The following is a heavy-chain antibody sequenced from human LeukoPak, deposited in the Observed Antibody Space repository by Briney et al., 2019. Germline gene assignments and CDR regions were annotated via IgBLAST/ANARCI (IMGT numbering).Heavy chain of an antibody. J-gene: IGHJ4*02. CDR2: ISGSGGST. CDR1: GFTFSSYA. CDR3: AKLPVSYSSGWSNFDY. V-gene: IGHV3-23*01. D-gene: IGHD6-19*01. Sequence: PPGGSLRLSCAASGFTFSSYAMSWVRQAPGKGLDWVSGISGSGGSTYYADSVKGRFTTSRDNSKNTLYLQMNSLRAEDTAVYYCAKLPVSYSSGWSNFDYWGQGTLVTVSS.